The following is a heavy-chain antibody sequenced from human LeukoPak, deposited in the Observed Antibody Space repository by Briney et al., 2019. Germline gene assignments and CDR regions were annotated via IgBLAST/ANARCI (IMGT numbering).Heavy chain of an antibody. CDR1: GYTFTGYH. CDR2: INPNSGGT. J-gene: IGHJ4*02. D-gene: IGHD3-10*01. Sequence: GASVKVSCKASGYTFTGYHMHWVRQAPGQGLEWMGWINPNSGGTNYAQKFQGRVTMTRDKSISTAYMELRSLRSDDTAVYYCARDRLLWFGELWGLLLYYFDYWGQGTLVTVSS. CDR3: ARDRLLWFGELWGLLLYYFDY. V-gene: IGHV1-2*02.